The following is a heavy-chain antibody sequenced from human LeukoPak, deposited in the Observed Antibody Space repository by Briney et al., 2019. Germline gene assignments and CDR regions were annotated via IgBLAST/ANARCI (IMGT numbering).Heavy chain of an antibody. Sequence: SETLSLTCSVSGGSISSSAYYWGWIRQPPGQGLEWIGSIYYSGSTYYNPSLKSRVTISVDTSKNQFSLKLTSVTATDTAVYYCARSRRSWSTFDYWGQGTLVTVSS. D-gene: IGHD6-13*01. V-gene: IGHV4-39*07. CDR3: ARSRRSWSTFDY. CDR1: GGSISSSAYY. CDR2: IYYSGST. J-gene: IGHJ4*02.